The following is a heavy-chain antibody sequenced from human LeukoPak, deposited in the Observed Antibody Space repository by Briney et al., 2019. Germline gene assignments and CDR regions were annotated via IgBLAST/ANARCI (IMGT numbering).Heavy chain of an antibody. D-gene: IGHD1-26*01. CDR1: GGSISSYY. Sequence: SETLSLPCTVSGGSISSYYWSWIRQPPGKGLEWIGYMYDSGSTNYNPSLKSRVTISVDTSKNQFSLKLSSVTAADTAMYYCAREGSYSAFDIWGGGTMVTVSS. V-gene: IGHV4-59*01. CDR2: MYDSGST. CDR3: AREGSYSAFDI. J-gene: IGHJ3*02.